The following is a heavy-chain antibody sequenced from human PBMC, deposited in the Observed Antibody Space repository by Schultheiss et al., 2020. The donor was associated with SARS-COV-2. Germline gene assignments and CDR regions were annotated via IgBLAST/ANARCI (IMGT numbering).Heavy chain of an antibody. CDR1: GGSISSGHW. CDR3: ARHVESNYYDSSGYPFRHFDY. J-gene: IGHJ4*02. V-gene: IGHV4-4*02. D-gene: IGHD3-22*01. CDR2: IYHSGNT. Sequence: SETLSLTCAVSGGSISSGHWWSWVRQPPGKGLEWIGEIYHSGNTYYNPSLKSRVTISVDKSKNQFSLKLNSVDAADTAVYYCARHVESNYYDSSGYPFRHFDYWGQGTLVTVSS.